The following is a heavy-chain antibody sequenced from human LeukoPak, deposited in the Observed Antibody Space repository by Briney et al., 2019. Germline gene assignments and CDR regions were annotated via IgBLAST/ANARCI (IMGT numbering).Heavy chain of an antibody. Sequence: PSETLSLTCAVYGGSFSGHYWSWIRQPPGKGLEWLGEINHSGSTNYNPSLKSRVTISVDTSKNQFSLKLSSVTAADTAVYYCARHTYDYVWGSYRYTRPFDYWGQGTLVTVSS. D-gene: IGHD3-16*02. CDR2: INHSGST. J-gene: IGHJ4*02. V-gene: IGHV4-34*01. CDR1: GGSFSGHY. CDR3: ARHTYDYVWGSYRYTRPFDY.